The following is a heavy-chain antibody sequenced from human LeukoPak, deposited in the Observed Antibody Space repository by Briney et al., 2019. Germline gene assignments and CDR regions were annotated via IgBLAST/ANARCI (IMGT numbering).Heavy chain of an antibody. CDR2: IIPIFGTA. V-gene: IGHV1-69*05. CDR3: ARDVNSRGPFDY. D-gene: IGHD2/OR15-2a*01. Sequence: ASVNVSCKASGGTFSSYAISWVRQAPGQGLEWMGRIIPIFGTANYAQKFQGRVTITTDESTSTAYMELSSLRSEDTAVYYCARDVNSRGPFDYWGQGTLVTVSS. J-gene: IGHJ4*02. CDR1: GGTFSSYA.